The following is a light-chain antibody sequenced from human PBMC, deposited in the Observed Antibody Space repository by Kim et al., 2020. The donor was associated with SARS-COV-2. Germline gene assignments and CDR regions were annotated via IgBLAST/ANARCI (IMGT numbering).Light chain of an antibody. CDR2: YDT. V-gene: IGLV3-21*04. J-gene: IGLJ1*01. CDR3: QVWDSGSYHYV. Sequence: SYELTQPPSVSVAPGKTARITCEGNNLGSKSVHWYQQKSGQAPVLVISYDTDRPSGIPERFSGSNAGDTATLTISTVEVGDEADYYCQVWDSGSYHYVFGDGTKFTVL. CDR1: NLGSKS.